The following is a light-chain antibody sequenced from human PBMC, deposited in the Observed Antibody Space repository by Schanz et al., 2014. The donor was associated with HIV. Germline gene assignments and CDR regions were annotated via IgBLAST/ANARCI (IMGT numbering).Light chain of an antibody. J-gene: IGKJ4*02. CDR1: QSVSSN. Sequence: EIVMTQSPATLYVSPGERATLSCRASQSVSSNLAWYQQKPGQAPRLLIYGASTRATGIPARFSGSGSGTEFTLTISRLEPDDFAVYYCHHYGDSRGTFGGGTEVDI. CDR2: GAS. CDR3: HHYGDSRGT. V-gene: IGKV3-15*01.